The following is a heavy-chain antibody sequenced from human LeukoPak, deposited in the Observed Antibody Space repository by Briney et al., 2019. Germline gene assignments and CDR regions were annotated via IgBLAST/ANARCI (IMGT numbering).Heavy chain of an antibody. CDR1: GFTFSSYA. CDR2: ISHDGSNK. D-gene: IGHD6-19*01. J-gene: IGHJ4*02. V-gene: IGHV3-30-3*02. CDR3: AKSTTGWYRFGY. Sequence: GGSLRLSCAASGFTFSSYAIHWVRQAPGKGLEWVAVISHDGSNKYYADSVKGRFTISRDNSKNTLYLQMNSLRAEDTAVYYCAKSTTGWYRFGYWGQGTLVTVSS.